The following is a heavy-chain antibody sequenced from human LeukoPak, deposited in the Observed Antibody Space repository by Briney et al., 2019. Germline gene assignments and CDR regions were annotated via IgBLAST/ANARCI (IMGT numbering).Heavy chain of an antibody. D-gene: IGHD3-16*02. J-gene: IGHJ4*02. Sequence: GESLMISCKGSGYTFTSHWIGWVRQEPARGLQGMGIIFPGDSDTRNSPSFHGQVTISADKSISTAFLQWSSMKASDTAMYYCAILHIVQGTPSSYSDYWGQGTLVTVSS. CDR1: GYTFTSHW. CDR3: AILHIVQGTPSSYSDY. V-gene: IGHV5-51*01. CDR2: IFPGDSDT.